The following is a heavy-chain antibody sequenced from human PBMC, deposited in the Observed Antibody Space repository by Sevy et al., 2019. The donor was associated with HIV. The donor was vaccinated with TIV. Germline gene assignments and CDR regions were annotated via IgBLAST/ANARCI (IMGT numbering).Heavy chain of an antibody. V-gene: IGHV3-49*04. J-gene: IGHJ4*02. CDR2: MRGKAFAGTT. Sequence: GGSLRLSCSTSGFNLGDYAMSWVRQSPGKGLEWVGFMRGKAFAGTTEYAASVKGRLTISTKDSKASALLNMNSLRAEDTGVYYCSRSRKLDYTAMVPDYWGQGTLVTVSS. CDR1: GFNLGDYA. CDR3: SRSRKLDYTAMVPDY. D-gene: IGHD5-18*01.